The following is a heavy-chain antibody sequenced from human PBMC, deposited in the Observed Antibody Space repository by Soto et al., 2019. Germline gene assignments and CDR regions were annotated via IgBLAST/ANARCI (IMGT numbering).Heavy chain of an antibody. CDR1: GFTFSSYA. Sequence: GGSLRLSCAASGFTFSSYAMSWVRQAPGKGLEWVSAISGSGGSTYYAESVKGRFTISRDNSKNTLYLQMNSLRSEDTAVYYCAKDSYTGYSSSWYEAYFDYWGQGTLVTVSS. J-gene: IGHJ4*02. CDR3: AKDSYTGYSSSWYEAYFDY. CDR2: ISGSGGST. D-gene: IGHD6-13*01. V-gene: IGHV3-23*01.